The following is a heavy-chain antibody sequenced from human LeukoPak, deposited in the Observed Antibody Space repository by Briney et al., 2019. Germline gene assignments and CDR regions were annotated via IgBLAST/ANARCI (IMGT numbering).Heavy chain of an antibody. Sequence: PSETLSLTCAVSGYSISSGYYWGWIRQPPGKGLEWIGSIYHSGTTHYNPSLKSRVTISVDTSKNQFSLKLSSVTAADTAIYYCARVLGGSSPFDYWGQGTLVRVSS. CDR1: GYSISSGYY. CDR3: ARVLGGSSPFDY. D-gene: IGHD1-26*01. V-gene: IGHV4-38-2*01. CDR2: IYHSGTT. J-gene: IGHJ4*02.